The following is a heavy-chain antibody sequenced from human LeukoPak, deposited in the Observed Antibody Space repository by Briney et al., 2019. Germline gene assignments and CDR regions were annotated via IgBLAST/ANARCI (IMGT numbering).Heavy chain of an antibody. CDR3: ATGTHYDLLPF. D-gene: IGHD3-9*01. V-gene: IGHV1-24*01. CDR2: FDPGSGEI. J-gene: IGHJ4*02. CDR1: GYSITGLS. Sequence: ASVKVSCKASGYSITGLSTRWVRQAPGKGLEWMGGFDPGSGEIIYEQKFQDRVTMTEDTSTDTAYMELSSLRSEDTALYYCATGTHYDLLPFWGQGTLVTVSS.